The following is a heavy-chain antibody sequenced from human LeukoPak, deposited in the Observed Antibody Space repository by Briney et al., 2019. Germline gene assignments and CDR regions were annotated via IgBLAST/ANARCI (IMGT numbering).Heavy chain of an antibody. CDR2: VKSDGSNP. CDR1: RFSFSNYW. V-gene: IGHV3-74*01. J-gene: IGHJ4*02. Sequence: GGSLRLSCAASRFSFSNYWMHWVRQAPGKGLMCVSRVKSDGSNPSYADSVKGRFTISRDNAENMLYLQMNTLGAEDTAVYYCARDIVSGSGSLDYWGQGTLVTVSS. CDR3: ARDIVSGSGSLDY. D-gene: IGHD3-10*01.